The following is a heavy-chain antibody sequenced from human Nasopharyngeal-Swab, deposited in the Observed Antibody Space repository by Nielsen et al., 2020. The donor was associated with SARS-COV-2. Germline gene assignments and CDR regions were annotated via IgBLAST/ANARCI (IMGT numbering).Heavy chain of an antibody. Sequence: GGSLRLSCAASGFTFSSFAMTWVRQAPGKGLQCVSSISGSGENTYYADSVKGRFTNSRDNSRNTVFLQMNSLRADDTAVYFCARDSRWLQEKDYWGQGALVTVSS. CDR2: ISGSGENT. CDR3: ARDSRWLQEKDY. J-gene: IGHJ4*02. V-gene: IGHV3-23*01. CDR1: GFTFSSFA. D-gene: IGHD5-24*01.